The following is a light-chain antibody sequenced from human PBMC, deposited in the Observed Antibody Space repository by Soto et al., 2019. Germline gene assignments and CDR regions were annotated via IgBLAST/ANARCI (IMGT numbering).Light chain of an antibody. V-gene: IGKV3-20*01. J-gene: IGKJ1*01. CDR1: QSVSRN. Sequence: EIVMTQSPATLSVSPGERATLSCRASQSVSRNLAWYQQKPGQAPRLLIYGASSRATGIPDRFSGSGSGTDLTLTISRLEPEDFAVYYCQQYGSSPWTFGQGTKVDI. CDR2: GAS. CDR3: QQYGSSPWT.